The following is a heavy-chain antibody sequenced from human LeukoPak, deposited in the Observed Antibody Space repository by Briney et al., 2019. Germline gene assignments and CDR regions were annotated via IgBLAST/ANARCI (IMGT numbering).Heavy chain of an antibody. V-gene: IGHV6-1*01. CDR1: GDSVSSNSAA. D-gene: IGHD6-13*01. CDR2: TYYRSKWYN. CDR3: AREKWAAAGRTYNWFDP. J-gene: IGHJ5*02. Sequence: PSQALSLNSAFSGDSVSSNSAAWNSIRQSPSRGLEWLGRTYYRSKWYNDYAVSVKSRITINPDTSKNQFSLQLNSVTPEDTAVYYCAREKWAAAGRTYNWFDPWGEGTLVTVSS.